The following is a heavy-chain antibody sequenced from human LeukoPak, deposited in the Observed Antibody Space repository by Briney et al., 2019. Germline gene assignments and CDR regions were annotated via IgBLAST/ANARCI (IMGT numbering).Heavy chain of an antibody. CDR3: AKARIFGVVISPMDV. V-gene: IGHV1-8*01. CDR1: GYTFTSYD. CDR2: MNPNSGNT. J-gene: IGHJ6*02. Sequence: ASVKVSCKASGYTFTSYDINWVRQATGQGLERMGWMNPNSGNTGYAQKFQGRVTMTRNTSISTAYMELSSLRAEDTAVYYCAKARIFGVVISPMDVWGQGTTVTVSS. D-gene: IGHD3-3*01.